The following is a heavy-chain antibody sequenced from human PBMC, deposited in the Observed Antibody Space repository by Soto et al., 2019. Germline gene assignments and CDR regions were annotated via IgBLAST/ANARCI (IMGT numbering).Heavy chain of an antibody. J-gene: IGHJ4*02. D-gene: IGHD5-12*01. V-gene: IGHV1-69*13. CDR2: IIPIFGTA. CDR3: AIGGDGYNVTPLAPVDY. Sequence: ASVKVSCKASGGTFSSYAISWVRQAPGQGLEWMGGIIPIFGTANCAQKFQGRVTITADESTSTAYMELSSLRSEDTAVYYCAIGGDGYNVTPLAPVDYWGQGTQVPGAS. CDR1: GGTFSSYA.